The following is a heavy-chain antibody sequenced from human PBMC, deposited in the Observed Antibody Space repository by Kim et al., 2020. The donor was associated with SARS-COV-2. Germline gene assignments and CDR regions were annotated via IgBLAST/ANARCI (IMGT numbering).Heavy chain of an antibody. CDR1: GFTFDDYG. CDR3: ARDLPGIAVAVGLSYWFDP. J-gene: IGHJ5*02. V-gene: IGHV3-20*04. Sequence: GGSLRLSCAASGFTFDDYGMSWVRQAPGKGLEWVSGINWNGGSTGYADSVKGRFTISRDNAKNSLYLQMNSLRAEDTALYYCARDLPGIAVAVGLSYWFDPWGQGTLVTVSS. CDR2: INWNGGST. D-gene: IGHD6-19*01.